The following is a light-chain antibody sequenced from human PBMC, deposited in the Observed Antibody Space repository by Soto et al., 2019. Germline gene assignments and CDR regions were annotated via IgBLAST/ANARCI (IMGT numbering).Light chain of an antibody. CDR3: SSYAGSSNFFV. CDR2: EVT. J-gene: IGLJ1*01. V-gene: IGLV2-8*01. Sequence: QSVLTQPPSASGSPGQSVTISCTGTSNDVGGYRYVSWYQQHPGKAPKLMIYEVTKRPSGVPDRFSGSKSGNTASLTVSGLLAEDDADYYCSSYAGSSNFFVFGTGTKLTVL. CDR1: SNDVGGYRY.